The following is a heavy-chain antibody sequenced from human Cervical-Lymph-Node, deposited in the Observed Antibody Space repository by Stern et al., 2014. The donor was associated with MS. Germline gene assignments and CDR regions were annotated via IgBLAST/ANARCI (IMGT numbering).Heavy chain of an antibody. CDR1: GGSISSGGYY. Sequence: QVQLVESGPGLVKPSQTLSLTCTVSGGSISSGGYYWSWIRQHPGKGLEWIGYIYYSGSTYYNPSLKSRVTISVDTSKNKFSLKLSSVTAADTAVYYCARVSYDFWSGYYVFDYWGQGTLVTVSS. CDR3: ARVSYDFWSGYYVFDY. V-gene: IGHV4-31*03. D-gene: IGHD3-3*01. J-gene: IGHJ4*02. CDR2: IYYSGST.